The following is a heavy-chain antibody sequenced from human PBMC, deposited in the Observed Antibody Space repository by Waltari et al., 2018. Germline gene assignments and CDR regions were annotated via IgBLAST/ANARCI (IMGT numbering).Heavy chain of an antibody. J-gene: IGHJ4*02. V-gene: IGHV4-34*01. Sequence: QVQLQQWGAGLLKPSETLSLTCAVYGGSFSGYYWSWIRQPPGKGLEWIGEINHSESTNYTPSLKSRVTISVDTSKTRFSRKLGSGTAAETAVYYWAGGPGIRYKDYWGQGTLVTVSS. CDR1: GGSFSGYY. CDR3: AGGPGIRYKDY. D-gene: IGHD3-10*01. CDR2: INHSEST.